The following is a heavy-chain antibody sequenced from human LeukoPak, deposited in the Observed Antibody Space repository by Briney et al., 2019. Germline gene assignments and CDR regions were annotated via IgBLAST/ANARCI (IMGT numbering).Heavy chain of an antibody. CDR2: ISSSSSTI. CDR3: AREGLSGGYYGSGTAYYMDV. J-gene: IGHJ6*03. D-gene: IGHD3-10*01. V-gene: IGHV3-48*04. Sequence: PGGSLRLSCAASGFTFSSYNMNWVRQAPGKGPEWVSYISSSSSTIYYADSVKGRFTISRDNAKNSLYLQMNSLRAEDTAVYYCAREGLSGGYYGSGTAYYMDVWGKGTTVTVSS. CDR1: GFTFSSYN.